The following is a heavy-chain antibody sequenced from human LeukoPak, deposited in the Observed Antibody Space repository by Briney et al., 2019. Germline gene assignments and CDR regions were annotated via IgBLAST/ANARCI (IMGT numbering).Heavy chain of an antibody. Sequence: SGGSLRLSCANSGFRFSSYITSCVREAPGKGLEWVSFISRTSDDIYHADSVKGRFTISRDNANNSLYLQMNSLRAEDAGVYYCAKDLPAAVDWGQGTLVTVSS. CDR2: ISRTSDDI. CDR1: GFRFSSYI. V-gene: IGHV3-21*01. D-gene: IGHD2-15*01. CDR3: AKDLPAAVD. J-gene: IGHJ4*02.